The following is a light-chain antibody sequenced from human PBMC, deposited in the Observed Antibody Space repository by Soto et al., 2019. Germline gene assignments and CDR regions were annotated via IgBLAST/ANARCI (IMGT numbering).Light chain of an antibody. CDR2: EVT. J-gene: IGLJ2*01. Sequence: QSALTQPASVSGSPGQSITISCTGTSSDVGRYNYVSWYQQHPGRAPKLMIYEVTNRPSGVSNRFSGSKSGNTASLTISGLRAEDEAAYYCSSYTRSSTLVIFGGGTKLTVL. CDR3: SSYTRSSTLVI. V-gene: IGLV2-14*01. CDR1: SSDVGRYNY.